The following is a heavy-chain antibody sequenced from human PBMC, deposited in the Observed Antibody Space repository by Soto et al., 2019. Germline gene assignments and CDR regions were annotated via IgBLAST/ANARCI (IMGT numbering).Heavy chain of an antibody. CDR2: FDPEDGET. CDR1: GYTFTSYG. V-gene: IGHV1-24*01. Sequence: ASVKVSCKASGYTFTSYGMNWVRQAPGKGLEWMGGFDPEDGETIYAQKFQGGVTMTEDTSTDTAYMELSSLRSEDTAVYYCVALAAAGTRAFDIWGQGTMVTVSS. CDR3: VALAAAGTRAFDI. D-gene: IGHD6-13*01. J-gene: IGHJ3*02.